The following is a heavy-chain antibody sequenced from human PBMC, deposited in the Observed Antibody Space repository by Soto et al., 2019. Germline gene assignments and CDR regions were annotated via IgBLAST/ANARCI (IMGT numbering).Heavy chain of an antibody. V-gene: IGHV3-73*01. CDR1: GFTFSGSA. Sequence: PGGSLRLSCAASGFTFSGSAMHWVRQASGKGLEWVGRIRSKANSYATAYAASVKGRFTISRDDSKNTAYLQMNSLKTEDTAVYYCNRRGPLSYYYDSSGYYAHDAFDTWGQGTMVTVSS. CDR2: IRSKANSYAT. J-gene: IGHJ3*02. CDR3: NRRGPLSYYYDSSGYYAHDAFDT. D-gene: IGHD3-22*01.